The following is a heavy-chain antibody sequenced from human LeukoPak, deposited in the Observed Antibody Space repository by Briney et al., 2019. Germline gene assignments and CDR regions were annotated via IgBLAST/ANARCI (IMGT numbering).Heavy chain of an antibody. CDR3: ASESIGDYYYYYMDI. CDR2: INHSGSA. V-gene: IGHV4-34*01. D-gene: IGHD3-16*01. J-gene: IGHJ6*03. Sequence: PSETLSLTCAVYGGSFSNYYWTWIRQPPGKGLEWIGEINHSGSARYNPSLKSRVTISVDTSKNQFSLKLSSVTAADTAVYYCASESIGDYYYYYMDIWGKGTTVTISS. CDR1: GGSFSNYY.